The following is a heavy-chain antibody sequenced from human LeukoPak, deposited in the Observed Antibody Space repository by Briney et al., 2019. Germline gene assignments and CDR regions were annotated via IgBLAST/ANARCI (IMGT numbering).Heavy chain of an antibody. CDR1: GGSISSYY. D-gene: IGHD1-26*01. CDR3: ARENSRSYRECDY. Sequence: SETLSLTCTVSGGSISSYYWSWIRQPAGKGLEWIGRIYTSGSTNYNASLKSRVSMSVDTSKNQFSLKLSSVTAADTAVFYCARENSRSYRECDYWGQGTLVSVSS. V-gene: IGHV4-4*07. CDR2: IYTSGST. J-gene: IGHJ4*02.